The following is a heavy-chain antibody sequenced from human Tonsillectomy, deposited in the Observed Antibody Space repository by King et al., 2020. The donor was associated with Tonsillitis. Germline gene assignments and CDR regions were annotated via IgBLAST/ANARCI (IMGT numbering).Heavy chain of an antibody. V-gene: IGHV5-10-1*01. D-gene: IGHD2-21*02. CDR1: GYSFTSYW. CDR2: IDPSDSYT. CDR3: ARLWYCGVDCYFFDY. Sequence: QLVQSGAEVKKPGESLRISCKGSGYSFTSYWISWVRQMPGKGLEWMGRIDPSDSYTNYSPSFQGHVTISADKSISTAYLEWSSLKASDTAMYYCARLWYCGVDCYFFDYWGQGTLVTVSS. J-gene: IGHJ4*02.